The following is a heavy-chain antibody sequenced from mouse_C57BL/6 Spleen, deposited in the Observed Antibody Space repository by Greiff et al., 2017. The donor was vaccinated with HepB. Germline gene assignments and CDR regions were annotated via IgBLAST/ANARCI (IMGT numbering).Heavy chain of an antibody. CDR1: GFTFSSYA. V-gene: IGHV5-9-1*02. CDR3: TRVYYYGSSSPAWFAY. J-gene: IGHJ3*01. Sequence: EVKLVESGEGLVKPGGSLKLSCAASGFTFSSYAMSWVRQTPEKRLEWVAYISSGGDYIYYADTVKGRFTISRDNARNTLYLQMSSLKSEDTAMYYCTRVYYYGSSSPAWFAYWGQGTLVTVSA. D-gene: IGHD1-1*01. CDR2: ISSGGDYI.